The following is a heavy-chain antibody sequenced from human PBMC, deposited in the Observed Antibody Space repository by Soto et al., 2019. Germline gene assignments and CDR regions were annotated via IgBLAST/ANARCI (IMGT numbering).Heavy chain of an antibody. Sequence: EVQLVESGGGLVKPGGSLRLSCAASGFTFSSYSMNWVRQAPGKGLEWVSSISSSSSYIYYEDSVKGRFTISRDNAKNSLYLQMNSLRAEDTAVYYCARIYGGAQNWFDPWGQGTLVTVSS. V-gene: IGHV3-21*01. CDR1: GFTFSSYS. CDR2: ISSSSSYI. D-gene: IGHD2-21*01. CDR3: ARIYGGAQNWFDP. J-gene: IGHJ5*02.